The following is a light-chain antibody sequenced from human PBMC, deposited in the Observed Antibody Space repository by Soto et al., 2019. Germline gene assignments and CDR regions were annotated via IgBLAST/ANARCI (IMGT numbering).Light chain of an antibody. CDR3: AAWDDSLSGPV. CDR2: SNN. Sequence: QSVLTQPPSASGTPGQRVTISCSGSSSNIGSTSVNWYQHLPGTAPKLIIYSNNQRPSGVPDRFSGSKSGTSASLAISGLRSEDEADYYCAAWDDSLSGPVFGGGTQLTVL. CDR1: SSNIGSTS. J-gene: IGLJ3*02. V-gene: IGLV1-47*02.